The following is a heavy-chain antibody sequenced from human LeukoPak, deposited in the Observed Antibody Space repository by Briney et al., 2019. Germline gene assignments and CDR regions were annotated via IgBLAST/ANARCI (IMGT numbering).Heavy chain of an antibody. J-gene: IGHJ4*02. Sequence: GGSLRLSCAGSGFTFGTYSMSWVRQAPGKGLEWVSAISGSGGSTYYADSVKGRFTMSRDNSKNTLYLQMNSLRAEDTAVYYYAKDRALIYYDYWGQGTLVTVSS. V-gene: IGHV3-23*01. CDR1: GFTFGTYS. CDR2: ISGSGGST. CDR3: AKDRALIYYDY. D-gene: IGHD3-16*01.